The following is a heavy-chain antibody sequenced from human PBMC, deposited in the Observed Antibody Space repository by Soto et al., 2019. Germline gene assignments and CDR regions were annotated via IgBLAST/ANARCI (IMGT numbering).Heavy chain of an antibody. J-gene: IGHJ5*01. D-gene: IGHD2-15*01. CDR2: ISTTSFTI. Sequence: LRLSCAASGFRFSTYDMDWLRQAPGKGPEWIAHISTTSFTIYYADSVKGRFTISRDNARNSLYLEMNSLRDEDTAVYYCARDRCYDGTCYSASDSWGQGTLVTVSS. CDR3: ARDRCYDGTCYSASDS. CDR1: GFRFSTYD. V-gene: IGHV3-48*02.